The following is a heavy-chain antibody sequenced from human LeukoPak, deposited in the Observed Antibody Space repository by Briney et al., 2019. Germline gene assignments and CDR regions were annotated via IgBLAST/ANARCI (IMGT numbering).Heavy chain of an antibody. CDR3: ARATRRAAAGLGEPTDWFDP. CDR2: IIPIFGTA. D-gene: IGHD6-13*01. CDR1: GGTFSSYA. V-gene: IGHV1-69*13. J-gene: IGHJ5*02. Sequence: SVKVSCKASGGTFSSYAISWVRQAPGQGLEWMGGIIPIFGTANYAQKFQGRVTITADESTSTAYMELSSLRSEDTAVYYCARATRRAAAGLGEPTDWFDPWGQGTLVTVSS.